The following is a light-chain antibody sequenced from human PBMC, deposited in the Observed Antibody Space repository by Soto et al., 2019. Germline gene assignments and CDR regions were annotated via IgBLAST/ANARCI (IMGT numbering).Light chain of an antibody. V-gene: IGKV1-9*01. CDR3: QQLNSYLSIT. CDR1: QDISNY. CDR2: AAS. Sequence: DIQMTQSPSSLSASVGDRFTITCHASQDISNYLKWYQQKPGKAPKLLIYAASTVQSGAPSRFSGSGSGTELTLTISTLRPEDFANYFCQQLNSYLSITFGQGTRRRL. J-gene: IGKJ5*01.